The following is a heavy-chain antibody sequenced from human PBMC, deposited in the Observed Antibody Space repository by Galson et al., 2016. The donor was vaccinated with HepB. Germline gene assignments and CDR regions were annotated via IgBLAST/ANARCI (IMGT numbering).Heavy chain of an antibody. Sequence: SVKVSCKASGYTFTSFGINWVRQAPGQGLEWMGWISAYNGNTDYAQKFQGRVTMTTDTSATTAYMEVRGLRSDDTAVYYCARDSGWHTAGYWGQGTLVTVSS. V-gene: IGHV1-18*01. CDR2: ISAYNGNT. CDR3: ARDSGWHTAGY. D-gene: IGHD6-25*01. J-gene: IGHJ4*02. CDR1: GYTFTSFG.